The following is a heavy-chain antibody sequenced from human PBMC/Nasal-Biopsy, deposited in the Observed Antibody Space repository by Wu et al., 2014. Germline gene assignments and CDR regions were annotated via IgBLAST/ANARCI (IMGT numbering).Heavy chain of an antibody. J-gene: IGHJ4*02. V-gene: IGHV3-53*01. CDR3: ARLYGDYGDYMDY. CDR2: IYSGGST. D-gene: IGHD4-17*01. CDR1: GFTVSSNY. Sequence: ASGFTVSSNYMSWVRQAPGKGLEWVSVIYSGGSTYYADSVKGRFTISRDNSKNTLYLQMNSLRAEDTAVYYCARLYGDYGDYMDYWGQGTPGHRLL.